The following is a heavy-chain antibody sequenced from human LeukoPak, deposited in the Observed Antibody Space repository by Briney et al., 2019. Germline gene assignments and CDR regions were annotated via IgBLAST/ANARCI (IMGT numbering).Heavy chain of an antibody. V-gene: IGHV1-2*02. CDR2: ISPNSGGT. CDR1: GYIFNNYG. Sequence: ASVKVSCKASGYIFNNYGIHWVRQAPGQGLEWMGWISPNSGGTNYAQKFQGRVTMTRDTSISTAYMELSRLRSDDTAVYYCARDRPYCSSTSCQVLSYYYYYGMDVWGQGTTVTVSS. CDR3: ARDRPYCSSTSCQVLSYYYYYGMDV. J-gene: IGHJ6*02. D-gene: IGHD2-2*01.